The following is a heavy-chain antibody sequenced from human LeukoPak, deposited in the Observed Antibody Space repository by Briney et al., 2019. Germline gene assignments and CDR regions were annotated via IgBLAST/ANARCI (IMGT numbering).Heavy chain of an antibody. J-gene: IGHJ4*02. CDR2: INHSGST. D-gene: IGHD6-6*01. V-gene: IGHV4-34*01. Sequence: SETPSLTCAVYGGSFSGYYLSWIRQPPGKGLEWIGEINHSGSTNYNASLKSRVTISVDTSKNQFSLKLSSVTAADTAVYYCARHRAYSSSSPFDYWGQGTRVTLFS. CDR3: ARHRAYSSSSPFDY. CDR1: GGSFSGYY.